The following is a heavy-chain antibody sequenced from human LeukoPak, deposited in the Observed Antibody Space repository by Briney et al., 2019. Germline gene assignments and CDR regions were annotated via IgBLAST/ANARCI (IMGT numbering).Heavy chain of an antibody. CDR1: GYTFTGYY. CDR2: MNPNSGNT. J-gene: IGHJ4*02. D-gene: IGHD4-11*01. CDR3: ARGGVWDYSNYVSFFDY. Sequence: ASVKVSCKASGYTFTGYYMHWVGQAPGQGLEWMGWMNPNSGNTGYAQKFQGRVTITRNTSISTAYMELSSLRSEDTAVYYCARGGVWDYSNYVSFFDYWGQGTLVIVSS. V-gene: IGHV1-8*03.